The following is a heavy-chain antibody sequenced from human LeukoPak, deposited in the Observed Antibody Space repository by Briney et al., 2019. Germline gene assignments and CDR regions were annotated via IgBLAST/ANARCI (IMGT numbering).Heavy chain of an antibody. D-gene: IGHD3-22*01. V-gene: IGHV4-59*12. J-gene: IGHJ4*02. CDR1: GGSISTYY. CDR3: ARSYGGYYDSSGYYNDY. Sequence: SETLSLTCTVSGGSISTYYWSWIRQPPGKGLEWIGYIYYSGSTNYSPSLKSRVTISVDTSKNQFSLKLSSVTAADTAVYYCARSYGGYYDSSGYYNDYWGQGTLVTVSS. CDR2: IYYSGST.